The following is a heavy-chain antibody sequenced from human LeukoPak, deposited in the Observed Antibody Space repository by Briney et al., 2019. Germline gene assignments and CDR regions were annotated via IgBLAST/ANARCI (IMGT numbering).Heavy chain of an antibody. CDR2: IYHSGST. J-gene: IGHJ3*02. V-gene: IGHV4-38-2*02. CDR3: ARDEERLAAFDI. Sequence: SETLSLTCTVSGYSISSGYYWGWSRQPPGKGLEWIGSIYHSGSTYYNPSLKSRVTISVDTSKNQFSLKLSSVTAADTAVYYCARDEERLAAFDIWGQGTMVTVSS. CDR1: GYSISSGYY. D-gene: IGHD1-1*01.